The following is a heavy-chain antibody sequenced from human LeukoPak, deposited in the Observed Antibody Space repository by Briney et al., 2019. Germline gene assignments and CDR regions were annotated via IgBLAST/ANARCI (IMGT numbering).Heavy chain of an antibody. V-gene: IGHV1-18*01. J-gene: IGHJ6*02. CDR1: GYTFTSYG. D-gene: IGHD3-9*01. Sequence: ASVKVSCKASGYTFTSYGISWVRQAPGQGLEWMGWISAYNGNTNYAQKLQGRVTMTTDTSTSTAYMELRGLRSDDTAVYYCARDAGYDILTGYYMLPYYYYYYGMDVCGQGTTVTVSS. CDR2: ISAYNGNT. CDR3: ARDAGYDILTGYYMLPYYYYYYGMDV.